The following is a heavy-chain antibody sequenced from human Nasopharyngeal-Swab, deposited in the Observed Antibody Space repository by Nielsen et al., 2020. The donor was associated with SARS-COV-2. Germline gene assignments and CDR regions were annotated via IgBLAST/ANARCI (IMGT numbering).Heavy chain of an antibody. J-gene: IGHJ3*02. CDR2: ISSSSSYI. D-gene: IGHD3-16*02. Sequence: GESLKIHCAASGFTFSSYSMNWVRQAPGKGLEWVSSISSSSSYIYYADSVKGRFTISRDNAKNSLYLQMNSLRAEDTAVYYCARVMITFGGVIVILRNAFDIWGQGTMVTVSS. CDR3: ARVMITFGGVIVILRNAFDI. CDR1: GFTFSSYS. V-gene: IGHV3-21*01.